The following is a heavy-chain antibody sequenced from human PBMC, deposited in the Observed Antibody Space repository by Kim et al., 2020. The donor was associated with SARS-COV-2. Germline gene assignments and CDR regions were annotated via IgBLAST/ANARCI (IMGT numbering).Heavy chain of an antibody. V-gene: IGHV3-11*01. Sequence: GGSLRLSCAASGFTFSDYYMSWIRQAPGKGLEWVSYISSSGSTIYYADSVKGRFTISRDNAKNSLYLQMNSLRAEDTAVYYCARVRPDPTLRIETRFDPWGQGTLVTVSS. CDR2: ISSSGSTI. J-gene: IGHJ5*02. D-gene: IGHD1-26*01. CDR3: ARVRPDPTLRIETRFDP. CDR1: GFTFSDYY.